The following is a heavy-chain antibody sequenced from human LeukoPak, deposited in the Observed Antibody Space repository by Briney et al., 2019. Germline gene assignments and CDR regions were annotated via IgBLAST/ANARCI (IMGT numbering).Heavy chain of an antibody. V-gene: IGHV3-7*01. Sequence: GGSLRLSCAASGFTFSSYWMNWLRQAPGKGLEWVANIKQDGSEKNYVASVKGRFTISRDNAKNSLFLQMNSLRAEDSAVYYCARSDGWCPDYWGQGTLVTVSS. CDR1: GFTFSSYW. J-gene: IGHJ4*02. CDR2: IKQDGSEK. D-gene: IGHD6-19*01. CDR3: ARSDGWCPDY.